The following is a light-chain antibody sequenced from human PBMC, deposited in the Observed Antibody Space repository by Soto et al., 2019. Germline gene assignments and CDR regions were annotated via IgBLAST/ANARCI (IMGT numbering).Light chain of an antibody. CDR2: GTS. CDR3: EYYGSSIT. J-gene: IGKJ4*01. Sequence: EIVLTQSPGTLSLSPGERVTLSCRTSQSISNNHLACYQKKPGQAPRLLIHGTSNRATGIPDRFSGSGSGTDFTLIFSRLEPEDFAVYYCEYYGSSITFGGGTKVEI. CDR1: QSISNNH. V-gene: IGKV3-20*01.